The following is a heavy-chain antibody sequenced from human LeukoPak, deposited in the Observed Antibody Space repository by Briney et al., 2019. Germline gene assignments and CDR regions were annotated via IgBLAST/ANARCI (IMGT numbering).Heavy chain of an antibody. D-gene: IGHD6-19*01. CDR1: GFTFSSYS. V-gene: IGHV3-21*01. CDR3: ARASSGWYWRDAFDI. CDR2: ISSSSSYI. J-gene: IGHJ3*02. Sequence: GGSLRLSCAASGFTFSSYSMNWVRQAPGKGLEWVSSISSSSSYIYYADPVKGRFTISRDNAKNSLYLQMNSLRAEDTAVYYCARASSGWYWRDAFDIWGQGTMVTVSS.